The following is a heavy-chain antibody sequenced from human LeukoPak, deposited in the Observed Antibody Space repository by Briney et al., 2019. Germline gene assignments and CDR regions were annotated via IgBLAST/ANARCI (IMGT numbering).Heavy chain of an antibody. CDR2: IKGDGSQK. D-gene: IGHD6-19*01. V-gene: IGHV3-7*03. Sequence: GGSLRLSCATSGFTFRGYWMSWVRQAPGKGLEWVANIKGDGSQKYYVESVKGRFTISRDNAKNFLYLQMNSLRAEDTALYYCARGDSSGWKSCPGDWGQGTLVTVSS. J-gene: IGHJ4*02. CDR3: ARGDSSGWKSCPGD. CDR1: GFTFRGYW.